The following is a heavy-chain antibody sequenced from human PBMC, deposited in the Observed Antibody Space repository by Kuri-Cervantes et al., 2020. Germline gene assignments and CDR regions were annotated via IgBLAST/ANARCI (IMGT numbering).Heavy chain of an antibody. CDR1: GFNFSSYD. Sequence: GESLKIPCAASGFNFSSYDMHWVRQATGKGLEWVSAIGTAGDTYYPGSVKGRFTISRENAKNSLYLQMNSLRAGDTAVYYCARGHYDFWSGYYRAYYFDYWGQGTLVTVSS. D-gene: IGHD3-3*01. CDR2: IGTAGDT. V-gene: IGHV3-13*01. J-gene: IGHJ4*02. CDR3: ARGHYDFWSGYYRAYYFDY.